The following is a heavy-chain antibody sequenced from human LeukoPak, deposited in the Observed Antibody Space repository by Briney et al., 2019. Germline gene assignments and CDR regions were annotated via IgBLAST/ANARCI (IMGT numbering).Heavy chain of an antibody. CDR2: ISSSGSTI. CDR1: GFTFSDYY. V-gene: IGHV3-11*01. Sequence: PGGSLRLSCAASGFTFSDYYMSWIRQAPGKGLEWVSYISSSGSTIYYADSVKGRFTISRDNAKNSLYLQMNSLRAEDTAVYYCAKDRAYCSSTSCYSGFDYWGQGTLVTVSS. J-gene: IGHJ4*02. CDR3: AKDRAYCSSTSCYSGFDY. D-gene: IGHD2-2*02.